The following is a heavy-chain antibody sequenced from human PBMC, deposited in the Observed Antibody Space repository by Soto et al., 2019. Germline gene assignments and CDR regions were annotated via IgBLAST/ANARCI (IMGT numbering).Heavy chain of an antibody. V-gene: IGHV1-2*02. D-gene: IGHD3-10*01. CDR3: ARDLCPLGSGSACPLYGLDI. Sequence: QVQLVQSGAQVKPPGASVKVSCKASGYTFTGHYMHWVRQVSGKRLEHLGWLKSDNGGTYYAPKFQGRVTFTRDTSTSTAYMELSGLQSDDTAVYFCARDLCPLGSGSACPLYGLDIWGQGNTVVVS. CDR1: GYTFTGHY. J-gene: IGHJ6*02. CDR2: LKSDNGGT.